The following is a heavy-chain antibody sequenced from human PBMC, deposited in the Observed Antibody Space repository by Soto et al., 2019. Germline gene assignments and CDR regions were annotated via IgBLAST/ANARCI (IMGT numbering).Heavy chain of an antibody. CDR3: ARESPFYYYGMDV. V-gene: IGHV3-48*03. Sequence: EVQLVESGGGLVQPGGSLRLSCAASGFTLSSYEMKWVRQAPGKGLEWVSYISSSGSTIYYADSVKGRFTISRDNAKNSLYLQMNSLRAEDTAVYYCARESPFYYYGMDVWGQGTTVTVSS. CDR2: ISSSGSTI. CDR1: GFTLSSYE. J-gene: IGHJ6*02.